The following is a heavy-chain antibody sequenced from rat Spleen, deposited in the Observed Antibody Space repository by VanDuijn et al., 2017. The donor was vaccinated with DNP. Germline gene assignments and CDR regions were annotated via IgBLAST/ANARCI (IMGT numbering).Heavy chain of an antibody. V-gene: IGHV5-29*01. D-gene: IGHD1-1*01. Sequence: EVQLVETGGGLVQPGKSLKLSCVASGFTFSSYWMYWIRQAPKKGLEWVATISYDGSTTYYRDSVKGRFTISRDNAKSTLFLQMDSLRSEDTATYYCTRQAGLSYYFDYWGQGVMVTVSS. CDR1: GFTFSSYW. CDR3: TRQAGLSYYFDY. CDR2: ISYDGSTT. J-gene: IGHJ2*01.